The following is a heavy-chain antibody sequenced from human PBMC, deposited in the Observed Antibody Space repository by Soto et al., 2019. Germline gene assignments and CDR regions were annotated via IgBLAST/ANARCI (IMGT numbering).Heavy chain of an antibody. Sequence: SETLSLTCTVSGGSISSGGYYWSWIRQHPGKGLEWIGYIYYSGSTYYNPSLKSRVTISVDTSNNQFSLKLSSVTAADTAVYYCAGVELAAVGLDWFDPWGQGILYTV. CDR3: AGVELAAVGLDWFDP. V-gene: IGHV4-31*03. J-gene: IGHJ5*02. CDR2: IYYSGST. D-gene: IGHD6-13*01. CDR1: GGSISSGGYY.